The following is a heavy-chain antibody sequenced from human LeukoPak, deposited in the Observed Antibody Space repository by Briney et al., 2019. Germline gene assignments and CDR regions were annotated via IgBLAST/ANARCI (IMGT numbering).Heavy chain of an antibody. CDR2: IYYSGGT. Sequence: SETLSLTCTVSGGSMSPFYWSWIRQSPGKGLEWIGAIYYSGGTNYNPSLKSRVTISVDTSKNQFSLELSSVTAADTAVYYCAVNSTKHTFDIWGQGTMVTVSS. D-gene: IGHD1-1*01. J-gene: IGHJ3*02. CDR1: GGSMSPFY. V-gene: IGHV4-59*08. CDR3: AVNSTKHTFDI.